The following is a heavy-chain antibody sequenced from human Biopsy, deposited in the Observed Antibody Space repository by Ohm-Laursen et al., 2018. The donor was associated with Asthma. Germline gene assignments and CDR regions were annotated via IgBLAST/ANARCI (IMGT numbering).Heavy chain of an antibody. CDR1: GFTFSSYG. CDR3: ARTYYDFLTGQVNDVFAI. D-gene: IGHD3-9*01. CDR2: ISYDGSNK. J-gene: IGHJ3*02. Sequence: SLRLSCAASGFTFSSYGMHWVRQAPGKGLEWVAVISYDGSNKYYADSVKGRFTISRDNSKNTLYLQMNSLRAEDTAVYYCARTYYDFLTGQVNDVFAIWGQGTMVTVSS. V-gene: IGHV3-30*03.